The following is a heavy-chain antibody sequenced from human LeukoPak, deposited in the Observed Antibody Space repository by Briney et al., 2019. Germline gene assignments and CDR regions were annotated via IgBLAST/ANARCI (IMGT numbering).Heavy chain of an antibody. CDR1: GYSFTSYW. CDR2: IYPGDSDT. J-gene: IGHJ4*02. V-gene: IGHV5-51*01. CDR3: ARGGDIVVVVAATSFDY. D-gene: IGHD2-15*01. Sequence: GESLKISCKGSGYSFTSYWIGWVRQMPGKGLEWMGIIYPGDSDTRYSPSFQGQVTISADKSISTAYLQWSSLKASDTAMYCCARGGDIVVVVAATSFDYWGQGTLVTVSS.